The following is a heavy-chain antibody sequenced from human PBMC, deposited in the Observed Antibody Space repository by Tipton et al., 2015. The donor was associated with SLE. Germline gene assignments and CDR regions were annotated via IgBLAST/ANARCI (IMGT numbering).Heavy chain of an antibody. CDR1: SDSISSSTYY. V-gene: IGHV4-39*01. CDR2: VLYSGTT. Sequence: TLSLTCTVSSDSISSSTYYWGWIRQSPGKGLEWIGHVLYSGTTNYNPSLKSRVTMSVDTSKSQFSLRLNSVTAADTAVYYCARQVVYDTSGYYYFDSWGQGTLVTVSS. CDR3: ARQVVYDTSGYYYFDS. J-gene: IGHJ4*02. D-gene: IGHD3-22*01.